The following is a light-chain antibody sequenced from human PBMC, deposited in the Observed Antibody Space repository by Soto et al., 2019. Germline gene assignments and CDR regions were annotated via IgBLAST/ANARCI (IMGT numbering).Light chain of an antibody. Sequence: QSALTQPPSASGSPGQSVIISCTGTSSDVGGYNYVSWYQQHPGKAPKLMIYEVSKRPSGVPDRFSGSKSGNTASLTVSGFQTEDEADYYCSSYAGSNNFVVFGGGTKLTVL. CDR1: SSDVGGYNY. J-gene: IGLJ2*01. V-gene: IGLV2-8*01. CDR2: EVS. CDR3: SSYAGSNNFVV.